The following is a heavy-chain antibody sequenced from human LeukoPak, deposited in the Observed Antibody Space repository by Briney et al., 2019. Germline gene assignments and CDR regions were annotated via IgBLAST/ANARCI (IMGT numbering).Heavy chain of an antibody. J-gene: IGHJ4*02. CDR1: GFTFSDYY. V-gene: IGHV3-11*03. CDR2: ISSSSSYT. CDR3: ARSLVAAAPNFDY. D-gene: IGHD6-13*01. Sequence: PGGSLRLSCAASGFTFSDYYMSWIRQAPGKGLEWVSYISSSSSYTNYADSVKGRFTISRDNAKNSLYLQMNSLRAEDTAVYYCARSLVAAAPNFDYWGQGTLVTASS.